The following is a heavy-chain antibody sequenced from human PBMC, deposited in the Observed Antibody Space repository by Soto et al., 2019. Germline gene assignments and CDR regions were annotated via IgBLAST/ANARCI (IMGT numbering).Heavy chain of an antibody. V-gene: IGHV3-48*01. D-gene: IGHD3-3*01. Sequence: EVQLVESGGGLVQPGGSLRLSCAASGFTFSSYSMNWVRQAPGKGLEWVSYISSSSSTIYYADSVKGRFTISRDNAKNSLYLQMNSLRAEDTAVYYCARERDFFSSPSDAFDIWGQGTMVTVSS. J-gene: IGHJ3*02. CDR3: ARERDFFSSPSDAFDI. CDR2: ISSSSSTI. CDR1: GFTFSSYS.